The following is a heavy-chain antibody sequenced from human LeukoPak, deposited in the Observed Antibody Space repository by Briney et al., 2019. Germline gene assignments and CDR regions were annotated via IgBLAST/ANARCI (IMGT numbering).Heavy chain of an antibody. CDR1: GFTFSSYW. J-gene: IGHJ3*02. Sequence: GGSLRLSCAASGFTFSSYWMNWARQAPGKGLEWVASINHNGNVNYYVDSVKGRFTISRDNAKNSLYLQMSNLRAEDTAVYYCARTGLGDAFDIWGQGTMVTVSS. CDR2: INHNGNVN. V-gene: IGHV3-7*03. CDR3: ARTGLGDAFDI. D-gene: IGHD1-14*01.